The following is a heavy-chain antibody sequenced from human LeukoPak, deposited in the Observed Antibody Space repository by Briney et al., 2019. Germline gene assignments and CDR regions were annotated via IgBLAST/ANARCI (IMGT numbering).Heavy chain of an antibody. Sequence: ASVKVSCKASGYPFTSYYINWVRQSPGQGLEWMRWINPNSGCTNYALKFQGRVTMTRDTSISTAYMELSRLRSDDTAVYYCARERTQVATLGYWGQGTLVTVSS. CDR2: INPNSGCT. J-gene: IGHJ4*02. V-gene: IGHV1-2*02. CDR1: GYPFTSYY. CDR3: ARERTQVATLGY. D-gene: IGHD5-12*01.